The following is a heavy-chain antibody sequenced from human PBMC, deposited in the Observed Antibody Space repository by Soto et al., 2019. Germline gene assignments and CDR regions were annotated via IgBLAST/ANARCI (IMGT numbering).Heavy chain of an antibody. D-gene: IGHD1-7*01. V-gene: IGHV5-51*01. J-gene: IGHJ6*02. CDR2: IYPGDSDT. CDR1: GYSFTSYW. Sequence: GESLKISCKGSGYSFTSYWIGWVRQMPGKGLEWMGIIYPGDSDTRYSPSFQGQVTISADKSISTAYLQWSSLKASDTAMYYCARLMAGTTFKHYYYGMDVWGQGTTVTVSS. CDR3: ARLMAGTTFKHYYYGMDV.